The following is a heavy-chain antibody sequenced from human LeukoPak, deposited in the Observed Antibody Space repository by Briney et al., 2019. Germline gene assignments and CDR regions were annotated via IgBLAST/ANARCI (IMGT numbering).Heavy chain of an antibody. J-gene: IGHJ4*02. CDR3: AGVHVTMIGGVHRYYFDS. V-gene: IGHV3-48*02. CDR2: IVSSTSTI. D-gene: IGHD3-22*01. Sequence: GGSLRLSCEASGDTFSIYSMDLVRQAPGKGLEWISYIVSSTSTISYADSVKGRFTISRDNAKNSLYLQMNSLRDDDTAVYYCAGVHVTMIGGVHRYYFDSWGQGTLVTVSS. CDR1: GDTFSIYS.